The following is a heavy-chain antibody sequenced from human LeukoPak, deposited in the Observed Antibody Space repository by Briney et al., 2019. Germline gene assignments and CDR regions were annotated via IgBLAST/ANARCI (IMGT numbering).Heavy chain of an antibody. Sequence: GASVTVSCKVSGYSLSELSMHWVRQAPGKGLEWMGGFDTENGEAVYAQKFQGRVTMTEDTSTDTSYMELNRLKSEDTAVYYCAAGGVYDLLDNWGQGTLVTVSS. CDR3: AAGGVYDLLDN. CDR2: FDTENGEA. CDR1: GYSLSELS. J-gene: IGHJ4*02. D-gene: IGHD2-8*01. V-gene: IGHV1-24*01.